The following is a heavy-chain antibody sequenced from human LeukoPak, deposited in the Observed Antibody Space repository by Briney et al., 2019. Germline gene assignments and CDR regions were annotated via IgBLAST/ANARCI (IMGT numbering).Heavy chain of an antibody. CDR1: GGSINSGGYY. CDR2: IYYSGST. Sequence: SETLSLTCTVSGGSINSGGYYWSWIRQHPGTGLEWIGYIYYSGSTYYNPSLKSRVTISVDTSKNQFSLKLSSVTAADTAVYYCARGETLVAPSFDYWGQGTLVTVSS. J-gene: IGHJ4*02. D-gene: IGHD5-12*01. CDR3: ARGETLVAPSFDY. V-gene: IGHV4-31*03.